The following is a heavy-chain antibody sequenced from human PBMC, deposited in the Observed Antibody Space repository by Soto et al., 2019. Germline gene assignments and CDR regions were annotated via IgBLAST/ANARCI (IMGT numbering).Heavy chain of an antibody. CDR3: ARQPKDAFDI. CDR2: IYYSGST. J-gene: IGHJ3*02. Sequence: QLQLQESGPGLVKPSETLSLTCTVSGGSISSSSYYWGWIRQPPGKGLEWIGSIYYSGSTYYNPCLKSRVTISVDTSKNQFSLKLSSVTAADTAVYYCARQPKDAFDIWGQGTMVTVSS. CDR1: GGSISSSSYY. V-gene: IGHV4-39*01.